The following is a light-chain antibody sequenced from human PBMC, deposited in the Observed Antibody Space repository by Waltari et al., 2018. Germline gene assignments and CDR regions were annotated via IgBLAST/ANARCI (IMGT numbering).Light chain of an antibody. Sequence: DIVMTQSPLSLAVTPGEPASISCRSSQSPLHSNGHLYLDWYLQKPGTSPQLLIYSISNRASGVPDRFSGSGSGTDFTLKISRVEAEDVGVYYCMNAVQTLTFGGGTKVEIK. J-gene: IGKJ4*01. CDR1: QSPLHSNGHLY. V-gene: IGKV2-28*01. CDR2: SIS. CDR3: MNAVQTLT.